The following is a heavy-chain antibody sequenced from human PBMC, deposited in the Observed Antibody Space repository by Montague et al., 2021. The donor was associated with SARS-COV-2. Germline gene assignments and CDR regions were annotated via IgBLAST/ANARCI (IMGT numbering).Heavy chain of an antibody. CDR2: VYYSGST. J-gene: IGHJ4*02. CDR1: GGSFSDYY. D-gene: IGHD3-16*02. CDR3: ARANLVTFGGVIDLFEH. V-gene: IGHV4-59*01. Sequence: SETLSLTCAVYGGSFSDYYWSWIRQSPGQGLEWIGYVYYSGSTKYNPSLKSRVTISVETSKNQFYLKLTSVTAADAAVYYCARANLVTFGGVIDLFEHWGQGTLVTVSS.